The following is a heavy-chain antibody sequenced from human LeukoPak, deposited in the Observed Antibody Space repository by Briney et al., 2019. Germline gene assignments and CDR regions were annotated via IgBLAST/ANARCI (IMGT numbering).Heavy chain of an antibody. Sequence: GGSLRLSCAASGFTFDDYVMRWVRKAPGKGLEWVSGINWNGGSTGYADSVKGRFTISGDNAKNSLYLQMNSLRAEDTALYYCAREGFSSSWYFVYWGQGTLVTVSS. D-gene: IGHD6-13*01. V-gene: IGHV3-20*04. CDR2: INWNGGST. J-gene: IGHJ4*02. CDR3: AREGFSSSWYFVY. CDR1: GFTFDDYV.